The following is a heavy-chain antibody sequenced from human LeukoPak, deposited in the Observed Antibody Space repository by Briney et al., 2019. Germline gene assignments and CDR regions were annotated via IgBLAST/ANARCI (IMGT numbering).Heavy chain of an antibody. J-gene: IGHJ3*02. CDR3: ASFGAVAGTQRRQPSYAFDI. Sequence: VASVKVSCKASGYTFTSYGISWVRQVPGQGLEWMGWISAYNDNTNYAQKLQGRVTMTTDTSTSTAYMELRSLRSDDTAVYYCASFGAVAGTQRRQPSYAFDIWGQGTMVTVSS. CDR1: GYTFTSYG. V-gene: IGHV1-18*01. CDR2: ISAYNDNT. D-gene: IGHD6-19*01.